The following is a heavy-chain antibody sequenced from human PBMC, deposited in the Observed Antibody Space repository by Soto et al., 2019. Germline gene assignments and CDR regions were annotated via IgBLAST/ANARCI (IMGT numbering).Heavy chain of an antibody. V-gene: IGHV3-30-3*01. Sequence: PGGSLRLSCAASGFTFSSYAMHWVRQAPGKGLEWVAVISYDGSNKYYADSVKGRFTISRDNSKNTLYLQMNSLRAEDTAVYYCGRDYNPGNLVIDYWGLGTLVTVSS. J-gene: IGHJ4*02. CDR3: GRDYNPGNLVIDY. CDR2: ISYDGSNK. CDR1: GFTFSSYA. D-gene: IGHD1-20*01.